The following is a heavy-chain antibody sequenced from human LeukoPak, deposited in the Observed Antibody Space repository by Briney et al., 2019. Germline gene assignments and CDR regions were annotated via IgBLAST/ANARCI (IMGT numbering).Heavy chain of an antibody. CDR1: GFTFSGSA. CDR2: IRSKANSYAT. J-gene: IGHJ4*02. Sequence: GGSLTLSCAASGFTFSGSAMHWVRQASGKGLEWVGRIRSKANSYATAYAASVKGRFTISRDDSKNTAYLQMNSLKTEDTAVYYCTSRAVAGPKSFDYWGQGTLVTVSS. V-gene: IGHV3-73*01. CDR3: TSRAVAGPKSFDY. D-gene: IGHD6-19*01.